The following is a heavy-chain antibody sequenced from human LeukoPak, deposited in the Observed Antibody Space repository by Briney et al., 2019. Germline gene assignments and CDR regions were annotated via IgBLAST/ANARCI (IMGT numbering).Heavy chain of an antibody. CDR3: AKVYPAAQTPDY. D-gene: IGHD6-13*01. J-gene: IGHJ4*02. CDR1: GFTFSTYG. V-gene: IGHV3-30*02. Sequence: GGSLRLSCAASGFTFSTYGMYWVRQAPGKGLEWVAFIRYDGINKYYADSVKGRFTISRDNSKNTLYLQMNSLRAEDTAVYYCAKVYPAAQTPDYWGQGTLVTVSP. CDR2: IRYDGINK.